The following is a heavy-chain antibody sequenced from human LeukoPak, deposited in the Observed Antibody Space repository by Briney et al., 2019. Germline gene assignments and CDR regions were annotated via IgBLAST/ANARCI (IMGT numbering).Heavy chain of an antibody. CDR1: GFTFSSFS. D-gene: IGHD6-13*01. CDR3: ARDLSYSSSWTIWYYYYYMDV. Sequence: GGSLRLSCAASGFTFSSFSMNWVRQAPGKGLELVSSISSSSSYIYYADSVKGRFTFSRDNAKNSLYLQMNSLRAEDMGVYYCARDLSYSSSWTIWYYYYYMDVWGKGTTVTAS. CDR2: ISSSSSYI. V-gene: IGHV3-21*01. J-gene: IGHJ6*03.